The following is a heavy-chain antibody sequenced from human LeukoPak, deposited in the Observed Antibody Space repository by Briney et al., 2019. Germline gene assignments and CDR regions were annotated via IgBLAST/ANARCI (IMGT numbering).Heavy chain of an antibody. CDR2: IGGSDGRT. J-gene: IGHJ6*03. CDR1: GFTFSTYA. CDR3: AKDSSSYDWGYMDV. Sequence: GGSLRLSCAASGFTFSTYAMSWVRQAPGKGLEWVSLIGGSDGRTRYADSVKGRFTISRDNSKNTLYLETNSLRAEDTAVYYCAKDSSSYDWGYMDVWGKGTTVTISS. D-gene: IGHD3-22*01. V-gene: IGHV3-23*01.